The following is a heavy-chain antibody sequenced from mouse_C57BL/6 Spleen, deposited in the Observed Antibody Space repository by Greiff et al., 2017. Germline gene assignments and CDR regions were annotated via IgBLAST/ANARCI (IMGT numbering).Heavy chain of an antibody. J-gene: IGHJ4*01. Sequence: EVKLEESGAELVKPGASVKLSCTASGFNIKDYYMHWVKQRTEQGLEWIGRIDPEDGETKYAPKFQGKATITADTSSNTAYLQLSSLTSEDTAVYYCARSGGTAQANYYAMDYWSQGTSGTVTS. CDR3: ARSGGTAQANYYAMDY. CDR2: IDPEDGET. D-gene: IGHD3-2*02. V-gene: IGHV14-2*01. CDR1: GFNIKDYY.